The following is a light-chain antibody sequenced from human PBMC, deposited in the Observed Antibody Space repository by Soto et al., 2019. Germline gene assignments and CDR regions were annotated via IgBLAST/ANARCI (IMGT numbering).Light chain of an antibody. CDR2: AAS. V-gene: IGKV1-9*01. CDR3: QQVTGYRHT. Sequence: DIQLTQSPSFLSASLGVRVTITCRASQAISSHLAWYQQKSGKAPKFLIYAASTVQSGVPPRFSGSGSETEFTLANSSLQPEDFASYYCQQVTGYRHTFGQGTKLDIK. CDR1: QAISSH. J-gene: IGKJ2*01.